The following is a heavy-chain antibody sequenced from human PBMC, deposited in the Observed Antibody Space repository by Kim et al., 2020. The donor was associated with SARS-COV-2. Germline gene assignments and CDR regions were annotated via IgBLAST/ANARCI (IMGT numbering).Heavy chain of an antibody. Sequence: GGSLRLSCAASGFTFSSYGMHWVRQAPGKGLEWVAVIWYDGSIIKYADSVKGRFAISRYNSKNTVYLQMNTLRAGDTAMYYCARDRAARNFDHWGQGIL. CDR3: ARDRAARNFDH. D-gene: IGHD5-18*01. CDR2: IWYDGSII. CDR1: GFTFSSYG. V-gene: IGHV3-33*01. J-gene: IGHJ4*02.